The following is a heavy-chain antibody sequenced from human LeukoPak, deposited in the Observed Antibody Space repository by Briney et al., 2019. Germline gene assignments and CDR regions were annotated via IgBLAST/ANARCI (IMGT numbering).Heavy chain of an antibody. J-gene: IGHJ4*02. CDR1: GGSISSAGYY. V-gene: IGHV4-31*03. CDR3: ARRPDTSPFDY. D-gene: IGHD2-2*02. CDR2: IYYTGTT. Sequence: SQTLSLTCSVSGGSISSAGYYWSWIRQHPGKGLEWNGYIYYTGTTYYNPSLKSRVTISRDTSKNQFSLRLSSVTAADTAVYYCARRPDTSPFDYWGQGTLVTVSS.